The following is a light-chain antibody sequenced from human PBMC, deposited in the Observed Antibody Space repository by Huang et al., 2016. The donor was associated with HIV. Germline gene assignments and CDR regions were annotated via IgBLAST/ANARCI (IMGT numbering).Light chain of an antibody. CDR1: QSVSSN. J-gene: IGKJ1*01. Sequence: EIVMRQSPATLSASPGERAPLSCTASQSVSSNLAWYQQKPGQAPMLLIYGAATRATGIPARFSGSGSGTDCTLTISSLQSEDFAVYYCQQYNNWPRTFGQGTKVEI. CDR2: GAA. CDR3: QQYNNWPRT. V-gene: IGKV3-15*01.